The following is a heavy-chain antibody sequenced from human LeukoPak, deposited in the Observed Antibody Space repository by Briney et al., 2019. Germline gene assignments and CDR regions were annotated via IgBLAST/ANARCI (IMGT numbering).Heavy chain of an antibody. Sequence: PAGSLRLSCVVSGIPFSDYYMNWIRQTPEKGLEWISYISASSSYTDYADSVKGRFTISRDNAQNALFLQMNRLRVEDTAVYYCAAGTAADYWGQGTQVTVSS. V-gene: IGHV3-11*03. CDR1: GIPFSDYY. CDR2: ISASSSYT. CDR3: AAGTAADY. D-gene: IGHD6-13*01. J-gene: IGHJ4*02.